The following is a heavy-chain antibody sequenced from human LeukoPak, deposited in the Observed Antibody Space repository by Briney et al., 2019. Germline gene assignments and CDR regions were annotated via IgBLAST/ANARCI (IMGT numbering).Heavy chain of an antibody. CDR3: ARAPQECTSTSCPLGY. V-gene: IGHV1-18*01. J-gene: IGHJ4*02. Sequence: ASVKVSCKASGYTFTSYGITWVRQAPAQGLEWVAWISAYSGNTNYAHQKLQGRVTLTRDTSTSTAYMELRSLRSDDTAVFYCARAPQECTSTSCPLGYWGQGTLVTVSS. CDR1: GYTFTSYG. CDR2: ISAYSGNT. D-gene: IGHD2-2*01.